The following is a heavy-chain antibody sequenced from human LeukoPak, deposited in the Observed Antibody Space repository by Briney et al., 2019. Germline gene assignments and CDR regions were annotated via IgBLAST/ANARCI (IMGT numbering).Heavy chain of an antibody. Sequence: ASVKVSCKASGYTFTGYYMHWVRQAPGQGLEWMGGINPSSGGTNYAQKVQGGVSKTKDRSISTAYMELSRLRSDDTAVYYCARMNYYGSGRYYTYYFAYWGQGTLVSVSS. CDR3: ARMNYYGSGRYYTYYFAY. CDR2: INPSSGGT. CDR1: GYTFTGYY. V-gene: IGHV1-2*02. D-gene: IGHD3-10*01. J-gene: IGHJ4*02.